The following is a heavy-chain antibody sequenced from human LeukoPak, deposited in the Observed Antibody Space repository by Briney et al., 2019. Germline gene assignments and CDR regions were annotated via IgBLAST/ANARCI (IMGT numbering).Heavy chain of an antibody. D-gene: IGHD5/OR15-5a*01. V-gene: IGHV4-34*01. CDR1: GGSFSGYY. CDR2: INHSGST. J-gene: IGHJ6*03. Sequence: SETLSLTCAVYGGSFSGYYWSWIRQPPGKGLEWIGEINHSGSTNYNPSLKSRVTISVDTSKNQFSLKLSSVTAADTAVYYCARLYDYGILYYYYMDVWGKGTTVTVSS. CDR3: ARLYDYGILYYYYMDV.